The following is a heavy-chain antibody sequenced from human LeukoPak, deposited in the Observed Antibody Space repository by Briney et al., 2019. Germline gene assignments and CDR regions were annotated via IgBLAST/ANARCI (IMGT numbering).Heavy chain of an antibody. V-gene: IGHV4-34*01. CDR3: ARRRGYSYGYLDY. J-gene: IGHJ4*02. Sequence: SETLSLTCAVYGGSFSGYYWSWIRQPPGKGLEWIGEINHSGSTNYNPSLKSRVTISVDTSKNQFSLKLSSVPAADTAVYYCARRRGYSYGYLDYWGQGTLVTVSS. CDR2: INHSGST. D-gene: IGHD5-18*01. CDR1: GGSFSGYY.